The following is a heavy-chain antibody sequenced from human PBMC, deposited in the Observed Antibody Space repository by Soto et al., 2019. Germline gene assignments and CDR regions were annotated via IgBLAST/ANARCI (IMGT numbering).Heavy chain of an antibody. Sequence: SKTLSLTCAVNGVSIRCYYWSWIRQPPGKGLEWIGYIYYSGSTNYNPSLKSRVTISVDTSKNQFSLKLSSVTAADTAVYYCARHHDSWGQGTLVTVS. CDR1: GVSIRCYY. V-gene: IGHV4-59*08. CDR2: IYYSGST. J-gene: IGHJ4*02. CDR3: ARHHDS.